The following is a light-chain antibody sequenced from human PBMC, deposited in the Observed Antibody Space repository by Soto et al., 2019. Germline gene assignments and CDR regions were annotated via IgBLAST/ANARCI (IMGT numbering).Light chain of an antibody. V-gene: IGLV2-14*01. Sequence: ALTQPASVSGSPGQSITISCTGTSSDVGAYNYVSWYQHHPGKAPKLIIYEVVNRPSGISNRFSGSKSGNTASLAISGLQAEDEADYYCSSYTDSNTVLFGGGTKLTVL. CDR3: SSYTDSNTVL. J-gene: IGLJ2*01. CDR2: EVV. CDR1: SSDVGAYNY.